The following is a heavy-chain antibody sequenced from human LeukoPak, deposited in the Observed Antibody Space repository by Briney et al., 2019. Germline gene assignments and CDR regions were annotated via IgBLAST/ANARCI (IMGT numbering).Heavy chain of an antibody. Sequence: PGGSLRLSCVASGFTLSNYWMSWVRQAPGKGLEWVANIKEDGSEKYYVGSVKGRFTISRDNAKNSLYLHMDSLTAEDTAIYYGGGDWVAGVPFEAFVIWAKGQWSASLQ. D-gene: IGHD3-10*01. J-gene: IGHJ3*02. CDR1: GFTLSNYW. CDR2: IKEDGSEK. V-gene: IGHV3-7*01. CDR3: GGDWVAGVPFEAFVI.